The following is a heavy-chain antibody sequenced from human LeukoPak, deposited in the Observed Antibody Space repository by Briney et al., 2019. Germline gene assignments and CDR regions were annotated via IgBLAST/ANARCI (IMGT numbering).Heavy chain of an antibody. V-gene: IGHV3-48*01. D-gene: IGHD1-20*01. CDR2: ISSGSATI. CDR3: ARDRVNWNDGVDY. CDR1: GFTVSSNY. Sequence: PGGSLRLSCAASGFTVSSNYMYWVRQAPGKGLEWVSYISSGSATIYYADSVKGRFTISRDNAKNSLYLQMNSLRAEDTAVYYCARDRVNWNDGVDYWGQGTLVTVSS. J-gene: IGHJ4*02.